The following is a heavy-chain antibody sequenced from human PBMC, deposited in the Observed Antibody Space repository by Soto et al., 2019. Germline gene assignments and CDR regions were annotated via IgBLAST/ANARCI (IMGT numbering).Heavy chain of an antibody. CDR2: ISGSGGST. Sequence: GGSLRLSCAASGFTFSSYAMSWVRQAPGKGLEWVSAISGSGGSTYNADSVKGRFIISRDNSKNTLYLQMNSLRAEDTAVYYCAKDAVVRDFYGMDVWGQGPTVTVSS. J-gene: IGHJ6*01. V-gene: IGHV3-23*01. CDR1: GFTFSSYA. CDR3: AKDAVVRDFYGMDV. D-gene: IGHD2-15*01.